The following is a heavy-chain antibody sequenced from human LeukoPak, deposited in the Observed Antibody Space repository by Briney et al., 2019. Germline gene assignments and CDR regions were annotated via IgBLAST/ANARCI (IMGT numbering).Heavy chain of an antibody. Sequence: GGSLRLSCAASGFTFSSYSMNWVRQAPGKGLEWVSSISSSSSYIYYADSVKGRFTISRDNAKNSLYLQMNSLRAEDTAVYYCATVLQPPWLSDSSGPGTLVTVSS. J-gene: IGHJ4*02. CDR1: GFTFSSYS. CDR2: ISSSSSYI. CDR3: ATVLQPPWLSDS. D-gene: IGHD1-1*01. V-gene: IGHV3-21*01.